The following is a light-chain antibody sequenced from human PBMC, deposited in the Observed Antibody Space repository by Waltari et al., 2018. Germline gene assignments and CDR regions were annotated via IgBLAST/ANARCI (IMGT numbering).Light chain of an antibody. CDR2: KAS. CDR1: QSIRSW. V-gene: IGKV1-5*03. J-gene: IGKJ1*01. Sequence: DIQMTQSPSTLSASVGDRVTLTCRASQSIRSWLAWYQQKVGRAPKLLIYKASNLEDGVPSRFSGSGSGTDFTLTISSLQPDDFASYYCQQYKSFPWTFGQGTKVEI. CDR3: QQYKSFPWT.